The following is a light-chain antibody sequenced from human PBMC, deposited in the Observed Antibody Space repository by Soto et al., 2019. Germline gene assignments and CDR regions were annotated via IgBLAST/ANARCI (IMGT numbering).Light chain of an antibody. CDR3: QQYNDWPRT. V-gene: IGKV3D-15*01. J-gene: IGKJ1*01. CDR2: GDS. Sequence: EIVFTQSPATLSLSPWERATLSCRASQSVNSNYLAWYQQKPGQAPRILFSGDSSRATGIPARFSASGSATELTLTISSLLSEDFAVYYCQQYNDWPRTCGQGTKVDI. CDR1: QSVNSN.